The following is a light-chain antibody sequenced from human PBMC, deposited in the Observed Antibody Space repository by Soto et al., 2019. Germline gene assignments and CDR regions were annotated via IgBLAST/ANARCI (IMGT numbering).Light chain of an antibody. J-gene: IGLJ3*02. Sequence: QSVLTQPPSASGTPGQRVTISCSGSSSNIGSHSVYWYRQVPGTAPKLLIYTNNERPSGVPDRFSGSKSGTSASLAISGLQSEDEAIYYCATRHDSLHAGVFGGGTKVTVL. CDR3: ATRHDSLHAGV. V-gene: IGLV1-44*01. CDR2: TNN. CDR1: SSNIGSHS.